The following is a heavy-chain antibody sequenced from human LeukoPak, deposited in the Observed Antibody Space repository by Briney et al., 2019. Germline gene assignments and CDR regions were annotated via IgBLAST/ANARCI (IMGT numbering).Heavy chain of an antibody. CDR1: GGSISSGDYY. D-gene: IGHD6-19*01. V-gene: IGHV4-30-4*01. J-gene: IGHJ3*02. Sequence: KPSQTLSLTCTVSGGSISSGDYYWSWIRQPPGKGLEWIGYIYYSGSTYYNPSLKSRVTISVDTSKNQFSLKLSSVTAADTAVYYCAGPIAVAPDAFDIWGQGTMVTVSS. CDR2: IYYSGST. CDR3: AGPIAVAPDAFDI.